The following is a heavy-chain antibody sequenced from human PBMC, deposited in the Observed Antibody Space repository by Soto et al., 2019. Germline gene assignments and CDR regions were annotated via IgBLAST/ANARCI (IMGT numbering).Heavy chain of an antibody. Sequence: SETLSLTCTVSGGSISSYYWSWIRQPPGKGLEWIGCIYYSGSTNYNPSLKSRVTISVDTSKNQFSLKLSSVTAADTAVYYCARGNGNYVEHWFDPWGQGTLVTVSS. CDR1: GGSISSYY. CDR2: IYYSGST. J-gene: IGHJ5*02. D-gene: IGHD4-17*01. CDR3: ARGNGNYVEHWFDP. V-gene: IGHV4-59*01.